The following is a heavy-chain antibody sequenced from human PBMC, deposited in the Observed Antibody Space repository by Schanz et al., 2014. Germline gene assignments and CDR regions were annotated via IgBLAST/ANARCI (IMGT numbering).Heavy chain of an antibody. J-gene: IGHJ5*02. CDR2: IYYTGST. Sequence: QVQLQESGPGLVKPSQTLSLTCAVSGGSISSGGYTWSWLRQAPGKGLEWIGYIYYTGSTNNNPSLTSRVTMSVDTSTNQFSLRLASVTAADTALYYCARVISPHRGAASWLDPWGQGTLVTVSS. V-gene: IGHV4-61*08. D-gene: IGHD2-15*01. CDR3: ARVISPHRGAASWLDP. CDR1: GGSISSGGYT.